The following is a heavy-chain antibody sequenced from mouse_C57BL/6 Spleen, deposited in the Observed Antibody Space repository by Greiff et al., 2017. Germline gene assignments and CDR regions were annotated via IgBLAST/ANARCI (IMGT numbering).Heavy chain of an antibody. D-gene: IGHD4-1*01. J-gene: IGHJ3*01. V-gene: IGHV3-6*01. Sequence: EVKLLESGPGLVKPSQSLSLTCSVTGYSITSGYYWNWIRQFPGNKLEWMGYISYDGSNNYNPPLKNRISITRDTSKNQFFLKLDSVTTEDTATYDCASGTGSFAYWGQGTLVTVAA. CDR1: GYSITSGYY. CDR3: ASGTGSFAY. CDR2: ISYDGSN.